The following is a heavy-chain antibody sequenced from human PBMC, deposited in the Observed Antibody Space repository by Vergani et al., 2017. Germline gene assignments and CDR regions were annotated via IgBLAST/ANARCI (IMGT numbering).Heavy chain of an antibody. Sequence: EVQLLESGGGLVQPGGSLRLSCAASGFTFSSYSMNWVRQAPGKGLEWVSSISSSSSYIYYADSVKGRFTISRDNAKNSLYLQMNSLRAEDTAVYYCARGGYYYDSSGYPDFDYWGQGTLVTVSS. J-gene: IGHJ4*02. V-gene: IGHV3-21*01. D-gene: IGHD3-22*01. CDR2: ISSSSSYI. CDR1: GFTFSSYS. CDR3: ARGGYYYDSSGYPDFDY.